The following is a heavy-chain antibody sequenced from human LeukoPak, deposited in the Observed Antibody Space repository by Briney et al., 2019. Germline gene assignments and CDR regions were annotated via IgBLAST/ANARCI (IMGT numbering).Heavy chain of an antibody. Sequence: GRSLRPSCAASGFTFSSYGMHWVRQAPGKGLEWVAVIWYDGSNKHYADSVKGRFTISRDNSKNTLYLQMNSLRAEDTAVYYCARDRGVAAAYFDYWGQGTLVTVSS. V-gene: IGHV3-33*01. CDR3: ARDRGVAAAYFDY. J-gene: IGHJ4*02. CDR2: IWYDGSNK. D-gene: IGHD6-13*01. CDR1: GFTFSSYG.